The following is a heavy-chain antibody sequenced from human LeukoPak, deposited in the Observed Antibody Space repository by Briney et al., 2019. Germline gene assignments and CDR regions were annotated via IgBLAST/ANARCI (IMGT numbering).Heavy chain of an antibody. D-gene: IGHD5-18*01. CDR1: GFAFSVYS. CDR3: ARVHRGYSYGRLDY. Sequence: GGSLRLSCAASGFAFSVYSMNWGRQAPGRGLEWGSYISSSDNTIHYADSVKGRFTISRDNAKNSLYLEMNSLRDEDTAVYYCARVHRGYSYGRLDYWGQGTLVTVSS. V-gene: IGHV3-48*02. CDR2: ISSSDNTI. J-gene: IGHJ4*02.